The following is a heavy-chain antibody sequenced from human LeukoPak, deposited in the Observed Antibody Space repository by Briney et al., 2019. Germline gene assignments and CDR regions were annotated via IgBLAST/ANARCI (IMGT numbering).Heavy chain of an antibody. CDR1: GGAITDSNYY. J-gene: IGHJ3*02. V-gene: IGHV4-39*01. CDR3: ARYSGSHYAFDI. CDR2: IYYNGKT. Sequence: KPSETLSLTCTVSGGAITDSNYYWGWTRQPPGEGLEWIGNIYYNGKTFYNESVKSRVTISVDTSKNQFSLKLSSVTAADTALFYCARYSGSHYAFDIWGQGTMVTVSS. D-gene: IGHD1-26*01.